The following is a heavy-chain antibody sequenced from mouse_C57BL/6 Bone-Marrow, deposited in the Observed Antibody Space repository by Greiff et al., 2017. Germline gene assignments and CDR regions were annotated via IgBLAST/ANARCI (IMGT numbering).Heavy chain of an antibody. V-gene: IGHV1-72*01. D-gene: IGHD1-1*02. CDR1: GYTFTSYW. J-gene: IGHJ1*03. Sequence: QVQLQQPGAELVMPGASVKLSCKASGYTFTSYWMHWVKQRPGRGLEWIGRIGSTSGGTKYNEKFKSKASLAVDNPSSTAYMQLSRLTSEDSSVYYCAHGACFYWYFAVWSTGTTVTVSS. CDR3: AHGACFYWYFAV. CDR2: IGSTSGGT.